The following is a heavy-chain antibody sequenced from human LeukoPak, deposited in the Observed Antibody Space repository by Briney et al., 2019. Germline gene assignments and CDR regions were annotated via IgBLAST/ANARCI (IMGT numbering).Heavy chain of an antibody. CDR1: GFTFSSYE. CDR3: ARDPHIAAAGTIFDY. D-gene: IGHD6-13*01. V-gene: IGHV3-48*03. Sequence: GGSLRLSCAASGFTFSSYEMNWVRQAPGKGLEWVSYSSSSGTTIYYAESVKGRFTISRDNAKNSLHLQMNSLRAEDTAVYYCARDPHIAAAGTIFDYWGQGTLVTVSS. CDR2: SSSSGTTI. J-gene: IGHJ4*02.